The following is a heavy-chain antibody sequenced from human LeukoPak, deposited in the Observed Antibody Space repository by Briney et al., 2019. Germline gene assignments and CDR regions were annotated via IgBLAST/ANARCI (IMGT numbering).Heavy chain of an antibody. J-gene: IGHJ5*02. D-gene: IGHD4-17*01. Sequence: ASVKVSCKASGYTFTSYDINWVRQATGQGLEWMGWMNPNSGNTGYAQKFQGRVTMTRNTSISTAYMELSSLRSEDTAVYYCATASKMTTVTQNWFDPWGQGTLVTVSS. CDR1: GYTFTSYD. CDR2: MNPNSGNT. CDR3: ATASKMTTVTQNWFDP. V-gene: IGHV1-8*01.